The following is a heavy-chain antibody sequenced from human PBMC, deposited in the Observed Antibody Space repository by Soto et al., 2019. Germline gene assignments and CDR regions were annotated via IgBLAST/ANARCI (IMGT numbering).Heavy chain of an antibody. D-gene: IGHD2-21*02. CDR3: ARDDVSMVTTFLDY. Sequence: LRLSCAASGFPFNNYAMHWVRQAPGKGLEWVAVIWHDGSNEHYADSVKGRFCIARDNSNNTLYLQMNSLRGEDTALYYCARDDVSMVTTFLDYWGLGTLVTVSS. V-gene: IGHV3-33*01. CDR1: GFPFNNYA. CDR2: IWHDGSNE. J-gene: IGHJ4*02.